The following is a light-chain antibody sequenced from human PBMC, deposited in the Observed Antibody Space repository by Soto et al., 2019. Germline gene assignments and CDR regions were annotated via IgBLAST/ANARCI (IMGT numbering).Light chain of an antibody. CDR2: RNN. CDR1: SSNIGSNY. CDR3: AAWDDSLSAFYV. V-gene: IGLV1-47*01. J-gene: IGLJ1*01. Sequence: VLTQPPSASGTPGQRVTISCSGSSSNIGSNYVYWYQQLPGTAPKLLIYRNNQRPSGVPDRFSGSKSGTSASLAISGLRSEDEADYYCAAWDDSLSAFYVFGTGTKLTVL.